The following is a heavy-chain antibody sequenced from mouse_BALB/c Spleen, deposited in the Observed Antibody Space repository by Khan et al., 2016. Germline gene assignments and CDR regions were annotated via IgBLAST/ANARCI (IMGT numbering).Heavy chain of an antibody. J-gene: IGHJ1*01. CDR1: GFNIKDTY. Sequence: MQLEESGAELVKPGASVKLSCTASGFNIKDTYMHWVKQRPEQGLEWIGRIDPANGNTKYDPKFQGKATITADTSSNPAYLQLRSLTSEETAVYYCASTSFDHYWCIDVKCAETTVTVSS. CDR2: IDPANGNT. V-gene: IGHV14-3*02. CDR3: ASTSFDHYWCIDV.